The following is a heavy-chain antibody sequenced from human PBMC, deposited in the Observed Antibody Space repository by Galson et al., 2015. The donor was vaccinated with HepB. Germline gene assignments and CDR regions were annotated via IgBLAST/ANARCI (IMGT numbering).Heavy chain of an antibody. Sequence: SLRLSCAASGFTFSSYAMSWVRQAPGKGLEWVSAISGSGGSTYYADSVKGRFTFSRDNSKNTLYLQMNSLRAEDTAVYYCATSTVTTRLYYYGMDVWGQGTTVTVSS. V-gene: IGHV3-23*01. J-gene: IGHJ6*02. D-gene: IGHD4-17*01. CDR3: ATSTVTTRLYYYGMDV. CDR2: ISGSGGST. CDR1: GFTFSSYA.